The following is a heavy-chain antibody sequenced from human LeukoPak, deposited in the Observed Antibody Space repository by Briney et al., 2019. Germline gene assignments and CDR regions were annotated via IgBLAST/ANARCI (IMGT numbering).Heavy chain of an antibody. D-gene: IGHD1-1*01. CDR3: ARVAKERVGGIYYFDY. V-gene: IGHV3-13*01. CDR1: GFTFSDYY. Sequence: GGSLRLSCAASGFTFSDYYMHCVRQATAKDLEWVSAIGTAGDTYYTGSVKGRFTISRENAKNSLYLQMNSLRAGDTAVYYCARVAKERVGGIYYFDYWGQGTLVAVSS. CDR2: IGTAGDT. J-gene: IGHJ4*02.